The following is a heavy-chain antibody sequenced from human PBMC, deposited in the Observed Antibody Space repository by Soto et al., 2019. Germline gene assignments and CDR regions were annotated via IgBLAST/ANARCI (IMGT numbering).Heavy chain of an antibody. Sequence: QVQLLPCGAEVKEPGASVRVSCKATGYTFGSYGFSWVRQAPGQGLEWVGWVTARDGYTTSARDLQGRVTFTTDTATRTDYMDLTNVRSDDTALYCCVRDFGDSSRGTNCIYIDYWGQGTLVTVSS. CDR2: VTARDGYT. V-gene: IGHV1-18*01. D-gene: IGHD2-15*01. J-gene: IGHJ4*02. CDR1: GYTFGSYG. CDR3: VRDFGDSSRGTNCIYIDY.